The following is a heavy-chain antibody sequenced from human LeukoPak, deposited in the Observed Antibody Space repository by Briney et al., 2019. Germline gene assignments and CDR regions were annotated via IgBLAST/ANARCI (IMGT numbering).Heavy chain of an antibody. V-gene: IGHV3-7*01. CDR3: ARESRTASTKTAYYYYMDV. CDR1: GFTFSSYW. CDR2: IKQDGSEK. D-gene: IGHD5-18*01. Sequence: GGSLRLSCAASGFTFSSYWMSWVRQAPGKGVEWVANIKQDGSEKYYVDSVKGRFTISRDNAKNSLYLQMNSLRAEDTAVYYCARESRTASTKTAYYYYMDVWGKGTTVTVSS. J-gene: IGHJ6*03.